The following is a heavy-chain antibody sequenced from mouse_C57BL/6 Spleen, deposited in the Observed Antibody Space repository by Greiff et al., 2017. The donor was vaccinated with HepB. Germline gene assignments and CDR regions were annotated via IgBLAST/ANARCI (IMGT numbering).Heavy chain of an antibody. Sequence: DVQLVESGPGLVKPSQSLSLTCSVTGYSITSGYYWNWIRQFPGNKLEWMGYISYDGSNNYNPSLKNRISITRDTSKNQFFLKLNSVTTEDTATYYCARDGVWSSNYFDYWGQGTTLTVSS. D-gene: IGHD2-10*02. V-gene: IGHV3-6*01. J-gene: IGHJ2*01. CDR2: ISYDGSN. CDR3: ARDGVWSSNYFDY. CDR1: GYSITSGYY.